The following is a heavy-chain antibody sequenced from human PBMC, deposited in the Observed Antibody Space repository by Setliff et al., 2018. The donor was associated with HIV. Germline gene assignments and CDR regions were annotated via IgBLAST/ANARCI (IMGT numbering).Heavy chain of an antibody. CDR3: ARDVGEQLDV. Sequence: SETLSLTCTVSGGSISTFHWSWIRQPPGEGLEWIGYIYYSGRTNYNPSLDSRVTMSVDTSKNQFSLKLSSVTAADTAVYYCARDVGEQLDVWGKGTTVTVSS. CDR2: IYYSGRT. J-gene: IGHJ6*04. V-gene: IGHV4-59*01. CDR1: GGSISTFH.